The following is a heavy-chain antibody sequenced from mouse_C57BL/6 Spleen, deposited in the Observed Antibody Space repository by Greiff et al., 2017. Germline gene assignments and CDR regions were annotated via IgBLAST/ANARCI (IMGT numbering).Heavy chain of an antibody. V-gene: IGHV3-6*01. CDR1: GYSITSGYY. CDR3: ARHYEGFDY. Sequence: EVHLVESGPGLVKPSQSLSLTCSVTGYSITSGYYWNWIRQFPGNKLEWMGYISYDGSNNYNPSLKNRISITRDTSKNQFFLKLNSVTTEDTATYYCARHYEGFDYWGQGTTLTVSS. CDR2: ISYDGSN. J-gene: IGHJ2*01. D-gene: IGHD2-4*01.